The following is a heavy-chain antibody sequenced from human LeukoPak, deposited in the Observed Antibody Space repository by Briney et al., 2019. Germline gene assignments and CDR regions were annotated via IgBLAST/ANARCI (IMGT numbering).Heavy chain of an antibody. CDR3: AKGRRGYAYGATVDY. D-gene: IGHD5-18*01. CDR2: ISYDGSNK. Sequence: GGSLRLSCAASGFTFSSYAMHWVRQAPGKGLEWVAVISYDGSNKYYADSVKGRFTISRDNSKNTLYLQMNSLRAEDTALYYCAKGRRGYAYGATVDYWGQGTLVTVSS. CDR1: GFTFSSYA. J-gene: IGHJ4*02. V-gene: IGHV3-30*04.